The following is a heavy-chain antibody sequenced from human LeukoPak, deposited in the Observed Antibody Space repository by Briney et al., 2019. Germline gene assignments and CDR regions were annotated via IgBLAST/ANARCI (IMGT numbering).Heavy chain of an antibody. Sequence: PGGSLRLSCAASGFTVSSNYMSWVRQAPGKGLEWVSVIYSGGSTYYADSVKGRFTISRDNSKNTLYLQMNSLRAEDTAVYYCARDLSCYPDCYYYYGMDVWGQGTTVTVSS. V-gene: IGHV3-66*01. CDR3: ARDLSCYPDCYYYYGMDV. D-gene: IGHD2-2*01. J-gene: IGHJ6*02. CDR2: IYSGGST. CDR1: GFTVSSNY.